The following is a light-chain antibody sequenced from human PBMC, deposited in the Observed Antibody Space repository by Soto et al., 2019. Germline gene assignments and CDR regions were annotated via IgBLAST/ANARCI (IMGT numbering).Light chain of an antibody. CDR2: DVS. CDR3: TSYTSDSTYV. Sequence: QSVLTQPASVSGSPGQSITISCTGTSTDVGRYNYVSWYQQHPGKAPKLMVYDVSNRPSWVSNRFSGSKSGITASLTISGFQAEDEADYYCTSYTSDSTYVFGPGTKLTVL. CDR1: STDVGRYNY. V-gene: IGLV2-14*01. J-gene: IGLJ1*01.